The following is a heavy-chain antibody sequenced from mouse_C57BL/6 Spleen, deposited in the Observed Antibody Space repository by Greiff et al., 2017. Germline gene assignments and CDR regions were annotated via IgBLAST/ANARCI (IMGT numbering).Heavy chain of an antibody. CDR1: GYSITSGYY. J-gene: IGHJ3*01. V-gene: IGHV3-6*01. CDR3: ARGDYYGSSYRFAY. Sequence: EVQLQQSGPGLVKPSQSLSLTCSVTGYSITSGYYWNWIRQFPGNKLEWMGYISYDGSNNSNPSLKNRISITRDTSKNQFFLKLNSVTTEDTATYYCARGDYYGSSYRFAYWGQGTLVTVSA. D-gene: IGHD1-1*01. CDR2: ISYDGSN.